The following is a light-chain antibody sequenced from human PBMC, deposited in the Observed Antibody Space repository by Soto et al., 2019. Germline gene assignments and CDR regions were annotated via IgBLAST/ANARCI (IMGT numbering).Light chain of an antibody. V-gene: IGKV3-20*01. CDR1: QGVSSTY. CDR3: HLYGSSSWT. CDR2: GAS. Sequence: EIAMTQSPATLSVFPGERATLSCRASQGVSSTYVAWYQQKPGQAPRLLIFGASIRATDIPVRFTGSGSGTDFTLTISRLEPEDFAIYYCHLYGSSSWTFGQGTKVDIK. J-gene: IGKJ1*01.